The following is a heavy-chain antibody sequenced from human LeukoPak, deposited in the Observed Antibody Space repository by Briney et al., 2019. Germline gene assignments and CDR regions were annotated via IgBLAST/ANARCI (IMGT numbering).Heavy chain of an antibody. J-gene: IGHJ3*02. CDR3: ARNVRNAFDI. Sequence: SETLSLTCTDSGVSISSYYWSWIRQPPGKGLEWIGYIYYSGSTNYNPSLKSRVTISVDTSKNQFSLKLSSVTAADTAVYYCARNVRNAFDIWGQGTMVTVSS. CDR1: GVSISSYY. CDR2: IYYSGST. V-gene: IGHV4-59*01.